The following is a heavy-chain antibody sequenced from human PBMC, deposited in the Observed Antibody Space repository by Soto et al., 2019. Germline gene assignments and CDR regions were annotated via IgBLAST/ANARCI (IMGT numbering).Heavy chain of an antibody. Sequence: QLQLQESGPGLVKPSETLSLTCTVSGGSISSSSYYWGWIRQPPGKGLEWIGSIYYSGSTYYNPSLKSRVTISVDTSKNQFSLKLSSVTAADTAVYYCARHRVVGASLGRDDAFDIWGQGTMVTVSS. CDR1: GGSISSSSYY. D-gene: IGHD1-26*01. CDR3: ARHRVVGASLGRDDAFDI. CDR2: IYYSGST. V-gene: IGHV4-39*01. J-gene: IGHJ3*02.